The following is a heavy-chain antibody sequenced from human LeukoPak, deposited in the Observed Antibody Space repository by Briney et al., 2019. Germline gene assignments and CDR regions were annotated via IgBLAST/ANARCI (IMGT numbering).Heavy chain of an antibody. CDR3: ARDIGYCSGGSCHNWFDP. D-gene: IGHD2-15*01. CDR1: GYTFTDYY. J-gene: IGHJ5*02. V-gene: IGHV1-69*05. Sequence: SVKVSCKASGYTFTDYYMHWVRQAPGQGLEWMGRIIPIFGTANYAQKFQGRVTITTDESTSTAYMELSSLRSEDTAVYYCARDIGYCSGGSCHNWFDPWGQGTLVTVSS. CDR2: IIPIFGTA.